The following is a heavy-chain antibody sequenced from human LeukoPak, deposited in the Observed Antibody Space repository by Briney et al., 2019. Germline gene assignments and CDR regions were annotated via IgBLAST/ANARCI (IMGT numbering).Heavy chain of an antibody. CDR1: GFTFSRHW. J-gene: IGHJ4*02. CDR2: IKQGGSEK. Sequence: GGSLRLSCAASGFTFSRHWMTWVRQAPGKGLEWMASIKQGGSEKYYADSMKGRFTVSRDNSKNMLYLQMNSLRAEDTAVYYCVKGRISEDGLDFWGQGTLVTVSS. V-gene: IGHV3-7*03. D-gene: IGHD6-13*01. CDR3: VKGRISEDGLDF.